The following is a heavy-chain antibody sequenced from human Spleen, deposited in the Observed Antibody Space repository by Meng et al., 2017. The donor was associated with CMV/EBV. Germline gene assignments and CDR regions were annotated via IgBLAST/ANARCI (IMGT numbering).Heavy chain of an antibody. D-gene: IGHD2-2*01. CDR1: GFTFSSYA. J-gene: IGHJ3*02. V-gene: IGHV3-23*01. CDR3: ARELGEGYCSSTSCIRDAFDI. Sequence: GESLKISCAASGFTFSSYAMSWVRQAPGKGLEWVSAISGSGGSTYYADSVKGRFTISRDNAKNSLYLQMNSLRAEDTAVYYCARELGEGYCSSTSCIRDAFDIWGQGTMVTVS. CDR2: ISGSGGST.